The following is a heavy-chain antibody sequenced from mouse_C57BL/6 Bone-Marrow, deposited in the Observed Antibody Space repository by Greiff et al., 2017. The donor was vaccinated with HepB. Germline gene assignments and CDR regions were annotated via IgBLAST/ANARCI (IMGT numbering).Heavy chain of an antibody. J-gene: IGHJ4*01. CDR1: GYSITSGYY. V-gene: IGHV3-6*01. D-gene: IGHD2-13*01. CDR2: ISYDGSN. CDR3: ANRLQYAMDY. Sequence: EVQLVESGPGLVKPSQSLSLTCSVTGYSITSGYYRNWIRQFPGNKLEWMGYISYDGSNNYNPSLKNRISITRDTSKNQFFLKLSSVTTEDTATYYCANRLQYAMDYWGKGTSVTVSS.